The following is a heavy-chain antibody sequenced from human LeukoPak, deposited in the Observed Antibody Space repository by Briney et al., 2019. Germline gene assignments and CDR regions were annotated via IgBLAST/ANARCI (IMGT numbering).Heavy chain of an antibody. J-gene: IGHJ4*02. CDR3: AREYCGGDCYLIDY. V-gene: IGHV3-7*01. Sequence: PGGSLRLSCVASGLTFSSYWMSWVRQAPGKGLEWVANIKQDGSEKYYVDSVKGRFTISRDNAKNSLYLQMNSLTVEDTAVYYCAREYCGGDCYLIDYWGQGTLVTVSS. CDR1: GLTFSSYW. D-gene: IGHD2-21*02. CDR2: IKQDGSEK.